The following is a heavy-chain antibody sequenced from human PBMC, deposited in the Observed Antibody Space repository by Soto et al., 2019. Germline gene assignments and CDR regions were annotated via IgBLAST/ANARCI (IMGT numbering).Heavy chain of an antibody. V-gene: IGHV3-21*01. J-gene: IGHJ4*02. Sequence: EVQLVESGGGLVKPGGSLRLSCAASGFTFSDFTMNWVRQAPGKGLQWVSSISSGRSVISYADSVRGRFTISRDNAKNSLYLQVDSLRAEDTAVFFCARGSRRTFDYWGQGTLVTVSS. D-gene: IGHD6-13*01. CDR2: ISSGRSVI. CDR1: GFTFSDFT. CDR3: ARGSRRTFDY.